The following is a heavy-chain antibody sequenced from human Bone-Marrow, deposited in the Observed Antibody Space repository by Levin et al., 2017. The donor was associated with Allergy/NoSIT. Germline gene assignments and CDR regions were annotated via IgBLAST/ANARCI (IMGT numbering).Heavy chain of an antibody. Sequence: GGSLRLSCAASGFTFSSYAMHWVRQAPGKGLEWVAVISYDGSNKYYADSVKGRFTISRDNSKNTLYLQMNSLRAEDTAVYYCARTNPYDILTGPINWFDPWGQGTLVTVSS. CDR1: GFTFSSYA. D-gene: IGHD3-9*01. J-gene: IGHJ5*02. CDR3: ARTNPYDILTGPINWFDP. CDR2: ISYDGSNK. V-gene: IGHV3-30-3*01.